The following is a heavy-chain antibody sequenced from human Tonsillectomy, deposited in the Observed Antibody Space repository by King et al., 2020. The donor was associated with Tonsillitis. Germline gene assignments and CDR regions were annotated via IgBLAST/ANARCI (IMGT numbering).Heavy chain of an antibody. Sequence: VQLVESGGGLVQPGESLRLSCAGSGFTFSSYWMYWVRQVPGKGLVWVSRINTDGSNTAYADSVKGRFTISRDNAKNTLYLQMNSLRVEDTAVYYCARGDLHSGYIPIFDYWGQGTLVTVSS. D-gene: IGHD5-12*01. CDR1: GFTFSSYW. V-gene: IGHV3-74*01. J-gene: IGHJ4*02. CDR2: INTDGSNT. CDR3: ARGDLHSGYIPIFDY.